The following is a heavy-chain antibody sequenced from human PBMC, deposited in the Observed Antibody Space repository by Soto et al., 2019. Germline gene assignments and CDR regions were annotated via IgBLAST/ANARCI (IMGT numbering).Heavy chain of an antibody. V-gene: IGHV1-18*01. CDR1: GYTFTNYG. J-gene: IGHJ3*02. Sequence: ASVKVSCKASGYTFTNYGISWVRQAPGQGLEWMGWISAYNGSTSYAQKFQGRVTMTRDTSTSTVYMELSSLRSEDTAVYYCATFKYYDILTGDFDIWGQGTMVTVSS. CDR3: ATFKYYDILTGDFDI. D-gene: IGHD3-9*01. CDR2: ISAYNGST.